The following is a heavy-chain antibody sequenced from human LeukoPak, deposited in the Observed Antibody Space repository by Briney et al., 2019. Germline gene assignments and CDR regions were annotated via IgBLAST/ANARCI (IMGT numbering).Heavy chain of an antibody. CDR1: GYTFTSYY. Sequence: ASVKVSCKASGYTFTSYYMHWVRQAPGQGLEWMGIINPSGGSTSYAQNFQGRVTMTSDTSISTAYMELNSLRSDDTAVYYCARGTYYDSSGYSGVRLFDYWGQGTLLTVSS. J-gene: IGHJ4*02. CDR2: INPSGGST. V-gene: IGHV1-46*01. CDR3: ARGTYYDSSGYSGVRLFDY. D-gene: IGHD3-22*01.